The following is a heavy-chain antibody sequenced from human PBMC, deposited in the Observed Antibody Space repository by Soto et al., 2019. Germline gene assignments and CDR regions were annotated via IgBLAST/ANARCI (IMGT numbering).Heavy chain of an antibody. CDR3: VSGNTQHYFQY. CDR2: IYYSGST. Sequence: SETLSLTCTVSGGSISSSSYYWGWIRQPPGKGLEWIGSIYYSGSTYYNPSLKSRVTISVDTSKNQFSLKLSSVTAADTAVYYCVSGNTQHYFQYWGQGTLVTVSS. J-gene: IGHJ4*02. CDR1: GGSISSSSYY. V-gene: IGHV4-39*01. D-gene: IGHD1-1*01.